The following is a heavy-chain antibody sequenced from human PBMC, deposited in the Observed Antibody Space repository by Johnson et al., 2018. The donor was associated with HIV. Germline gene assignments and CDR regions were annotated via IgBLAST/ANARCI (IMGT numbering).Heavy chain of an antibody. J-gene: IGHJ3*02. CDR1: GFTFDDYA. Sequence: QVQLVESGGGVVRPGGSLKLSCAASGFTFDDYAMHWVRQTPGKGLEWVAVISYDGSNQYCADSVKGRFTISRDNSNKTVYLHMNSLGPEDTAVDYCAREGGTFYDSSGSLAFDIWGQGTMVAVSS. V-gene: IGHV3-30*03. CDR2: ISYDGSNQ. CDR3: AREGGTFYDSSGSLAFDI. D-gene: IGHD3-22*01.